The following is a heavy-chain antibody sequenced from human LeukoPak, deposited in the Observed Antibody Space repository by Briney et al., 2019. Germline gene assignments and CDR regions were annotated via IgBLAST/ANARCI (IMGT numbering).Heavy chain of an antibody. CDR1: GYTFTSYA. V-gene: IGHV1-3*01. CDR2: INAGNGNT. J-gene: IGHJ6*02. D-gene: IGHD3-10*01. CDR3: ATTYYYGSGSYRSYGMDV. Sequence: GAPVKVSCKASGYTFTSYAMHWVRQAPGQRLEWMGWINAGNGNTKYSQKFQGRVTITRDTSASTAYMELSSLRSEDTAVYYCATTYYYGSGSYRSYGMDVWGQGTTVTVSS.